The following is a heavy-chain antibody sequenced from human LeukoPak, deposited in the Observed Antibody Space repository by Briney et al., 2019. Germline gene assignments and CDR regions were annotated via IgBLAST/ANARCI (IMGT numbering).Heavy chain of an antibody. D-gene: IGHD5-18*01. CDR1: GGSMTNLY. V-gene: IGHV4-59*11. J-gene: IGHJ2*01. Sequence: PSETLSLTCTVSGGSMTNLYWSWIRQSPEKGLEWIGYVRYSGSAKYNPSFGSRVAISVDLSKSQFSLTLTSVTAADTAVYYCARDFFYSYEHIRCFDLWGRGTLVTVSS. CDR2: VRYSGSA. CDR3: ARDFFYSYEHIRCFDL.